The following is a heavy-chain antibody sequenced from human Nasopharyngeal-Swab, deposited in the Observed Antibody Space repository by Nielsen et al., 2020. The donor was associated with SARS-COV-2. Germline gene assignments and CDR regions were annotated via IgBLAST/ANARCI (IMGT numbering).Heavy chain of an antibody. Sequence: GGSLRLSCAASGFTFSSYWMHWVRLAPGKGLVWVARIDGDGSITNYADSVEGRFGISRDNAKNTVYRQMNSLRDEDTAVYYCVRESTSWSQKNNFYYFFGLDFWGRGTTVIVSS. CDR2: IDGDGSIT. J-gene: IGHJ6*02. V-gene: IGHV3-74*01. CDR3: VRESTSWSQKNNFYYFFGLDF. CDR1: GFTFSSYW.